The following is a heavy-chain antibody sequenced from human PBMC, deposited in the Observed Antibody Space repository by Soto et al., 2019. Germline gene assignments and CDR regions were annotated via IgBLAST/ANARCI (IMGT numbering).Heavy chain of an antibody. D-gene: IGHD3-10*01. CDR2: ISWDGGST. CDR1: GFTFDDYT. CDR3: AKDIVWFGEPTIGSAFDI. V-gene: IGHV3-43*01. J-gene: IGHJ3*02. Sequence: GGSLRLSCAASGFTFDDYTMHWVRQAPGKGLEWVSLISWDGGSTYYADSVKGRFTISRDNSKNSLYLQMNSLRTEDTALYYCAKDIVWFGEPTIGSAFDIWGQGTMVTVSS.